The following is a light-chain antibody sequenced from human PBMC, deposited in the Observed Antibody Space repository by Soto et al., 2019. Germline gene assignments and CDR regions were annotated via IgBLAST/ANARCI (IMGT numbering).Light chain of an antibody. Sequence: QPLLTQPASLSGATGQAITIACPVTSSDIGAYDYVSCIQQHPGKAPKIMFSEVNNRPSGVSNRFSGSKSGNTAYLTISGLQVEDEAEYFCFSSTTTSTNVFGTGTKGTVL. J-gene: IGLJ1*01. CDR2: EVN. V-gene: IGLV2-14*01. CDR1: SSDIGAYDY. CDR3: FSSTTTSTNV.